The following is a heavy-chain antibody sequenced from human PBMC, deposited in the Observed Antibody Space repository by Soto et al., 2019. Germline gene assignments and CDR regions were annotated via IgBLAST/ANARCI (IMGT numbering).Heavy chain of an antibody. V-gene: IGHV3-30*18. CDR1: GFTFSRHG. J-gene: IGHJ4*02. CDR2: ISYDGSNK. D-gene: IGHD3-10*01. CDR3: AKSSDYYGSGSYLVY. Sequence: GESLKISCAASGFTFSRHGIHWVRQAPGKGLEWVAVISYDGSNKYYADSVKGRFTISRDNSKNTLYLQMNSLRAEDTAVYYCAKSSDYYGSGSYLVYWGQGTLVTVSS.